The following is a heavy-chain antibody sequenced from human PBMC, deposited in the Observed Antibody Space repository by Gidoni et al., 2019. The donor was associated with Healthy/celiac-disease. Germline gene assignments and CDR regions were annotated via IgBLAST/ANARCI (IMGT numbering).Heavy chain of an antibody. CDR1: GFTFSSYG. J-gene: IGHJ4*02. V-gene: IGHV3-33*01. D-gene: IGHD6-13*01. CDR2: IWYDGSNK. Sequence: QVQRVESGGGVVQPGRYLRLSCATSGFTFSSYGMHWVSQAPGKGLELVAVIWYDGSNKYYADSVKGRFTISRDNYKNTLYLQMNSLRAEDTAVYYCARDRIAAAGTLDYWGQGTLVTVSS. CDR3: ARDRIAAAGTLDY.